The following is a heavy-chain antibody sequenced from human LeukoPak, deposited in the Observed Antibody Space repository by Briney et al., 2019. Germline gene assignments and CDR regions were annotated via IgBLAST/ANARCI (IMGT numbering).Heavy chain of an antibody. CDR1: GYIFTTYY. CDR2: INPRGGST. CDR3: ARVGATGATADN. V-gene: IGHV1-46*01. D-gene: IGHD2-21*02. J-gene: IGHJ4*02. Sequence: SVKVSCKASGYIFTTYYMHRLRQAPGQGPEWMGIINPRGGSTDYAQKFQGRVTMTSDTSTSTVYMELKSLRSEDTAVYFCARVGATGATADNWGQGTLVTVSS.